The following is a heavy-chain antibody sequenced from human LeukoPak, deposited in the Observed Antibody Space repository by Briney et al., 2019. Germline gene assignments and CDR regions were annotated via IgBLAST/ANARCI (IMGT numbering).Heavy chain of an antibody. D-gene: IGHD6-19*01. CDR3: ATKQWLAPPPDS. V-gene: IGHV3-74*01. CDR2: NNTDGSDK. Sequence: PGGSLRLSCAASGFTFSKYWMLWVRQAPGKGLESVSRNNTDGSDKTYADSVKGRFTVSRDNAENTMFLQINSVRGEDTAVYYCATKQWLAPPPDSWGQGTPVTVSS. CDR1: GFTFSKYW. J-gene: IGHJ4*02.